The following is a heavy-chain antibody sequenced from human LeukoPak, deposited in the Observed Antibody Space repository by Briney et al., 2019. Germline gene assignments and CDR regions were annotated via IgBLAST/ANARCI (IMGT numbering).Heavy chain of an antibody. V-gene: IGHV4-30-2*01. J-gene: IGHJ6*03. D-gene: IGHD6-13*01. CDR3: ARDQPHSNTWYVRDYYMDV. CDR1: GGSISSGGYS. CDR2: IYHSGST. Sequence: SETLSLTCAVSGGSISSGGYSWSWIRQPPGKGLEWIGHIYHSGSTYYNPSLKSRVTISVDRSKNQFSLKLSSVTAADTAVYYCARDQPHSNTWYVRDYYMDVWGKGTTVTVSS.